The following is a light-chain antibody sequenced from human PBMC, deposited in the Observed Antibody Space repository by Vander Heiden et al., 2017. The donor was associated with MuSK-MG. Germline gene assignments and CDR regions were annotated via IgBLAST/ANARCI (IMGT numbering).Light chain of an antibody. CDR1: RHISTS. CDR3: QQGDSFLLS. V-gene: IGKV1-12*01. Sequence: DIQMTQSPSSVSASVGDRVNITCRTSRHISTSLAWYQQIPGKAPKLLIYAASSLQSGVPSRFSGRGSGRAFTLTISSLQPEDFGTYYCQQGDSFLLSFGGGTKVEI. CDR2: AAS. J-gene: IGKJ4*02.